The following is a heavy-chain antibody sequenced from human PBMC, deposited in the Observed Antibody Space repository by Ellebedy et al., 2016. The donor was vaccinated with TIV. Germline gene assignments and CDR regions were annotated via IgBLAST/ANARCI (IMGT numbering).Heavy chain of an antibody. CDR3: ARGRGTGAYYDSSGYYPDKIDY. D-gene: IGHD3-22*01. CDR1: GFTFSSYS. V-gene: IGHV3-21*01. CDR2: ISSSSSYI. J-gene: IGHJ4*02. Sequence: GGSLRLSCAASGFTFSSYSMNWVRQAPGKGLEWVSSISSSSSYIYYADSVKGRFTISRDNAKTSLYLQMNSLRAEDTAVYYCARGRGTGAYYDSSGYYPDKIDYWGQGTLVTVSS.